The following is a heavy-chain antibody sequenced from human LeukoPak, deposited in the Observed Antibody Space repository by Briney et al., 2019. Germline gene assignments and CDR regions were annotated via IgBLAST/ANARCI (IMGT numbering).Heavy chain of an antibody. D-gene: IGHD3-10*01. CDR1: GYTFTDYF. CDR2: INPNSGGT. V-gene: IGHV1-2*02. CDR3: ARGDGSGRYCIEY. J-gene: IGHJ4*02. Sequence: GASVKVSCKGSGYTFTDYFMNWVRQAPGQGLEWMGWINPNSGGTNYAQRFQGRVTMTRDTSISTVYMELSRLTSDDTAVYYCARGDGSGRYCIEYWGQGTLVAVAS.